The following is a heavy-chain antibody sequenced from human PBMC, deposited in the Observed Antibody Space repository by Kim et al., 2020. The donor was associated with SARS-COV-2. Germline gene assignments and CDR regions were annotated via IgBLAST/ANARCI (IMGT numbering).Heavy chain of an antibody. Sequence: SETLSLTCAVYGGSFSGYYWSWIRQPPGKGLEWIGEINHSGSTNYNPSIKSRVTISVDTSKNQFSLKLSSVTAADTAVYYCARVGFNYFDYWGQGTLVTVSS. CDR3: ARVGFNYFDY. J-gene: IGHJ4*02. CDR2: INHSGST. CDR1: GGSFSGYY. D-gene: IGHD5-12*01. V-gene: IGHV4-34*01.